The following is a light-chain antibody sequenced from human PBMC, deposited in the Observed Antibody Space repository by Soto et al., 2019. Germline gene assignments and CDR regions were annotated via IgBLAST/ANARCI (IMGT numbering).Light chain of an antibody. CDR1: QSISSW. Sequence: DIQMTQSPSTLSASVGYRVTITCRASQSISSWLAWYQQKPGKAPKLLIYDASSLESGVPSRFSGSVSGTEFTLTISSLQPDDFATYYCQQYGSYSPTFGQGTKVHI. J-gene: IGKJ1*01. V-gene: IGKV1-5*01. CDR3: QQYGSYSPT. CDR2: DAS.